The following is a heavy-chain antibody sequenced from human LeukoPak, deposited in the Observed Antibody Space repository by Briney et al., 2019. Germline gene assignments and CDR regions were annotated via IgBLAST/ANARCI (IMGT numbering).Heavy chain of an antibody. Sequence: GGSLRLSCAASGFTFSNYAMSWVRQAPGKGLEWVSIINNSGAKTYYADSVKGRFTISRDNSKNTLYLQMDSLRAEDTAIYYCAKLAGYCSTTSCWYFDYWGQGTLVTVSS. V-gene: IGHV3-23*01. D-gene: IGHD2-2*01. CDR1: GFTFSNYA. J-gene: IGHJ4*02. CDR3: AKLAGYCSTTSCWYFDY. CDR2: INNSGAKT.